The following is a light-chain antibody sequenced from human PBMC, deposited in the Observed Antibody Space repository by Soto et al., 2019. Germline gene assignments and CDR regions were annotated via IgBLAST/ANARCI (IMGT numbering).Light chain of an antibody. CDR2: DVS. CDR1: SSDVGTYDF. CDR3: CLYAVTFYV. J-gene: IGLJ1*01. Sequence: QSFLTRPRSVSGSPGQSVTSSCTGTSSDVGTYDFVSWYQQHPGKAPRLMIFDVSERPSGVPDRLSGSKSGNTASLTISGLQAEDEADYYCCLYAVTFYVFGTGTKVTVL. V-gene: IGLV2-11*01.